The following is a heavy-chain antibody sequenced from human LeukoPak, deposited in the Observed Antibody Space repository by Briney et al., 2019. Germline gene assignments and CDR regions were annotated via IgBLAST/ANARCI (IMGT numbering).Heavy chain of an antibody. D-gene: IGHD5-18*01. CDR3: VRHNYGYDY. CDR2: ILNDGGST. CDR1: GFTFNRYW. V-gene: IGHV3-74*01. Sequence: GGSLRLSCAASGFTFNRYWMHWVRQAPGEGPVWVAHILNDGGSTSYADSVKGRFTISRDNAKNTLSLQMDSLRAEDTAVYYCVRHNYGYDYWGQGTPVTVSS. J-gene: IGHJ4*02.